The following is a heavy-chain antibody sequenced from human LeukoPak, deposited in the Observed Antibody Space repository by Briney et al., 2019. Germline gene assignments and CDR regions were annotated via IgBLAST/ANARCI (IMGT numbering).Heavy chain of an antibody. V-gene: IGHV3-48*01. Sequence: GGSLRLSCAASGFTFSTYTMNWVRQAPGKGLEWVSYINTKSKTIYYAGSVKGRFTISRDNAKNSLHLQMNSLRAEDTALYYCARDRNWAFDYWGQGTLVTVSS. D-gene: IGHD7-27*01. CDR1: GFTFSTYT. CDR2: INTKSKTI. CDR3: ARDRNWAFDY. J-gene: IGHJ4*02.